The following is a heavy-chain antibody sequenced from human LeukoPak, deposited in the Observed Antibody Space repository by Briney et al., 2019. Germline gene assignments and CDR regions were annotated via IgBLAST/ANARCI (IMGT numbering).Heavy chain of an antibody. V-gene: IGHV3-23*01. D-gene: IGHD3-9*01. CDR1: GFSFSTDA. J-gene: IGHJ3*02. CDR3: AKGHTGYDAFDI. Sequence: GGSLRLSCAASGFSFSTDAMSWVRQAPGEGLECVSAISASGGSTYYADSVKGRFTFSRDNSKNALYLQMNSLRAEDTAVYYCAKGHTGYDAFDIWGQGTMVTVSS. CDR2: ISASGGST.